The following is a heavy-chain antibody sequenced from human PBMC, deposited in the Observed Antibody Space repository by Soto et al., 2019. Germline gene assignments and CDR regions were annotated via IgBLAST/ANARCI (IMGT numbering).Heavy chain of an antibody. Sequence: SVKVSCKASGGTFSSYAISWVRQAPGQGLEWMGGIIPIFGTANYAQKFQGRVTITADESTSTAYMELSSLRSEDTAVYYCARISIAVAGTSLSFDYYYGMDVWGQGTTVTV. CDR1: GGTFSSYA. V-gene: IGHV1-69*13. CDR3: ARISIAVAGTSLSFDYYYGMDV. CDR2: IIPIFGTA. D-gene: IGHD6-19*01. J-gene: IGHJ6*02.